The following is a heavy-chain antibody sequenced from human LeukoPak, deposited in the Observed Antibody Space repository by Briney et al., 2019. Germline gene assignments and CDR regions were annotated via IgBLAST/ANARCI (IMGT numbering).Heavy chain of an antibody. CDR3: ARSDIVVVPAAMMEYYYYYYGMDV. CDR1: GGSFSGYY. Sequence: KASETLSLTCAVYGGSFSGYYWSWIRQPPGKGLEWIGEINHSGSTNYNPSLKSRVTISVDTSKNQFSLKLSSVTAADTAVYYCARSDIVVVPAAMMEYYYYYYGMDVWGKGTTVTVSS. V-gene: IGHV4-34*01. D-gene: IGHD2-2*01. CDR2: INHSGST. J-gene: IGHJ6*04.